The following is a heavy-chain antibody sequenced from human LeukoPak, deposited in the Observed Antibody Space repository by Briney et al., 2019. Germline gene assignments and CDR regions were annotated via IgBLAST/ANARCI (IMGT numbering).Heavy chain of an antibody. CDR1: GFTFERYV. J-gene: IGHJ4*02. CDR3: VKDAPNGSVDF. CDR2: IHPNNGGV. V-gene: IGHV3-9*01. Sequence: GGSLRLSCVTSGFTFERYVMHWMRLAPGKGLECVSSIHPNNGGVGYAASVKGRFAISRDNARNSLYLEMTSLRPEDTAVYYCVKDAPNGSVDFWGRGTLVTVSS. D-gene: IGHD2-8*01.